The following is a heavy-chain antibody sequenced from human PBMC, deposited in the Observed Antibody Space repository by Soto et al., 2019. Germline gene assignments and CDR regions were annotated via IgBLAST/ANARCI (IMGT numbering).Heavy chain of an antibody. V-gene: IGHV4-34*01. CDR1: GGSFSGYY. CDR3: ARVGRTGYSYGYSRYNWFDP. Sequence: NPSETLSLTCAVYGGSFSGYYWSWIRQPPGKGLEWIGEINHSGSTNYNPSLKSRVTISVDTSKSQFSLKLSSVTAADTAVYYCARVGRTGYSYGYSRYNWFDPWGQGTLVTVSS. CDR2: INHSGST. D-gene: IGHD5-18*01. J-gene: IGHJ5*02.